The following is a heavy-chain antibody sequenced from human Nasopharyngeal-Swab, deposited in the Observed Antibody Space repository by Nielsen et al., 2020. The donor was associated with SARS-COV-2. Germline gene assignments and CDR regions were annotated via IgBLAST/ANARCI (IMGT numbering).Heavy chain of an antibody. CDR3: VKDRGGHSVVGVAAN. CDR2: ISSNGGST. D-gene: IGHD2-15*01. CDR1: GFTFSSYT. J-gene: IGHJ4*02. V-gene: IGHV3-64D*06. Sequence: GGSLRLSCSASGFTFSSYTMHWVRQAPGKGLEHVSAISSNGGSTYYADSVKGRFTISRDNSKNTLNLQMSSLRAEDTAVYYCVKDRGGHSVVGVAANWGQGTLVTVSS.